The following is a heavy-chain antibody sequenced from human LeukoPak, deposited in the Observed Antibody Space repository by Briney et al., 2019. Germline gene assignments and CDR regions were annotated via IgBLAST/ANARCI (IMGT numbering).Heavy chain of an antibody. J-gene: IGHJ6*03. CDR3: AKGAASYPFNYYMDV. V-gene: IGHV3-23*01. D-gene: IGHD1-26*01. Sequence: GGSLRLSCAASGFTFSSYGMSWVRQAPGKGLEWVSAISGSGVSTYHADSVKGRFTVSRDNSKNTLYLQMNSLRAEDTAVYYCAKGAASYPFNYYMDVWGKGTTVTISS. CDR2: ISGSGVST. CDR1: GFTFSSYG.